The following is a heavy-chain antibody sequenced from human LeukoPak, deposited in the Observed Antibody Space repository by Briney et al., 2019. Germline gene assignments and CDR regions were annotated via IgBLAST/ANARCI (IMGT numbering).Heavy chain of an antibody. CDR2: INHNGST. CDR3: ARGRTIFGHNDYYYYGMDV. Sequence: PSETLFLTCTVSGGSISSYYWSWIRQPPGKGLEWIGEINHNGSTNYNPSLKSRVTISVDTSKNQFSLKLSSVTAADTAVYYCARGRTIFGHNDYYYYGMDVWGQGTTVTVSS. J-gene: IGHJ6*02. CDR1: GGSISSYY. D-gene: IGHD3-3*01. V-gene: IGHV4-34*01.